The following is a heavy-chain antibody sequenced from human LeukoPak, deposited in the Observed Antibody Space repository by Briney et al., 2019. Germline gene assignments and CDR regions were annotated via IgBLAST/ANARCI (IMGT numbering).Heavy chain of an antibody. Sequence: GGSLRLSCAASGFTFSSYAMSWVRQAPGKGLEWVSAISGSGGSTYYADSVKGRFTISRDNSKNTLYLQMNSLRAEDTAVYYCAKDPAARYDILTGYPFDYWGQGTLVTVSS. CDR3: AKDPAARYDILTGYPFDY. CDR2: ISGSGGST. J-gene: IGHJ4*02. CDR1: GFTFSSYA. D-gene: IGHD3-9*01. V-gene: IGHV3-23*01.